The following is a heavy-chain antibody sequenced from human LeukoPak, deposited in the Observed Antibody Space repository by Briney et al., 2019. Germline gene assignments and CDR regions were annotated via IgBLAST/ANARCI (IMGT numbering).Heavy chain of an antibody. V-gene: IGHV4-59*01. J-gene: IGHJ1*01. Sequence: NPSETLSLTCTVSGDSISGYYWSWIRQPPGKGLEWIGNIYYSGSTNYNPSLKSRVSISLDMSKNQFSLKLSSVTAADTAVYYCARHSSSWYRYFQHWGQGTLVTVSS. CDR1: GDSISGYY. CDR3: ARHSSSWYRYFQH. CDR2: IYYSGST. D-gene: IGHD6-13*01.